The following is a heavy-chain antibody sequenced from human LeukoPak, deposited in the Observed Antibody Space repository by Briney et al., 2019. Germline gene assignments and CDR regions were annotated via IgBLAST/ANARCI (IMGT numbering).Heavy chain of an antibody. Sequence: SETLSLTCAVYGGSFSGYYWSWIRQLPGKGLEWIGEINHSGSTNYNPSLKSRVTISVDTSKNQFSLKLSSVTAADTAVYYCARAEGHCSSTSCLTPPYDYWGQGTLVTVSS. V-gene: IGHV4-34*01. D-gene: IGHD2-2*01. CDR3: ARAEGHCSSTSCLTPPYDY. CDR2: INHSGST. J-gene: IGHJ4*02. CDR1: GGSFSGYY.